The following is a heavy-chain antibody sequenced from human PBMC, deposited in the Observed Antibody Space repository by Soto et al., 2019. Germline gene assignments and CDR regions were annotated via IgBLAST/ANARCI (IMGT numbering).Heavy chain of an antibody. V-gene: IGHV4-34*01. J-gene: IGHJ4*02. Sequence: PSETLSLTCAVYGGSFSGYYWSWIRQPPGKGLEWIGEINHRGNTNYNPSLKSRVTISVDTSKNQFSLKLSPVTAADTAVYYCARGLLDGSGSYPLDYWGQGTLVTVSS. CDR2: INHRGNT. CDR3: ARGLLDGSGSYPLDY. CDR1: GGSFSGYY. D-gene: IGHD3-10*01.